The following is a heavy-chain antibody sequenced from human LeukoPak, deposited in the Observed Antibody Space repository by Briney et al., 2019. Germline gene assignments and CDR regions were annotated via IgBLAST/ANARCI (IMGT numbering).Heavy chain of an antibody. V-gene: IGHV4-39*07. CDR1: GGSISSSSYY. D-gene: IGHD3-22*01. Sequence: TSETLSLTCTVSGGSISSSSYYWGWIRQPPGKGLEWIGSIYYSGSTYYNPSLKSRVTISVDTSKNQFSLELSSVTAADTAVYYCAHEREGNYYDSSGSIDYWGQGTLVTVSS. CDR3: AHEREGNYYDSSGSIDY. J-gene: IGHJ4*02. CDR2: IYYSGST.